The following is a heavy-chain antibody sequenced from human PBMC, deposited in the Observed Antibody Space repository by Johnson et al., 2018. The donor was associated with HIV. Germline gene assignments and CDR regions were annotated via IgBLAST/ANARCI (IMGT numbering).Heavy chain of an antibody. D-gene: IGHD1-1*01. V-gene: IGHV3-66*01. J-gene: IGHJ3*02. CDR2: IYTDDTT. CDR1: GFTVSSKY. CDR3: ARLTTSSRQGSTMTVVGVAAFDI. Sequence: EQLVESGGGLVQPGGSLRLSCAASGFTVSSKYMSWVRQAPGKGLEWVSLIYTDDTTYSADSVKGRFSIARDNSKNTVYLQMKSLRADDTAVYYCARLTTSSRQGSTMTVVGVAAFDIWGQGTMVTVSS.